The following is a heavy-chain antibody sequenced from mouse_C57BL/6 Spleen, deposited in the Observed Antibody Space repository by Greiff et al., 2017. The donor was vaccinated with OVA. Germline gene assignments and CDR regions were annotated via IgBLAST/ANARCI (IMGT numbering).Heavy chain of an antibody. J-gene: IGHJ3*01. CDR1: GYTFTSYW. Sequence: QVQLQQPGAELVRPGSSVKLSCKASGYTFTSYWMDWVKQRPGQGLEWIGNIYTSDSETHYNQKFKDKATLTVDKSSSTAYMQLSSLTSEASAVYYCARFDGYRFDYWGQGTLVTVSA. D-gene: IGHD2-3*01. CDR3: ARFDGYRFDY. CDR2: IYTSDSET. V-gene: IGHV1-61*01.